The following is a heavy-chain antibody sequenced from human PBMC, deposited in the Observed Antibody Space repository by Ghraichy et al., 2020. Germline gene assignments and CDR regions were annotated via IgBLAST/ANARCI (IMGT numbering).Heavy chain of an antibody. CDR1: GYTFTSYY. D-gene: IGHD2-2*01. Sequence: ASVKVSCKASGYTFTSYYMHWVRQAPGQGLEWMGIINPSGGNTSYAQKFQGRVTMTRDTSTSTVYMELSSLRSEDTAVYYCARDAAVVPAAMFWGGANWFDPWGQGTLVTVSS. V-gene: IGHV1-46*01. J-gene: IGHJ5*02. CDR3: ARDAAVVPAAMFWGGANWFDP. CDR2: INPSGGNT.